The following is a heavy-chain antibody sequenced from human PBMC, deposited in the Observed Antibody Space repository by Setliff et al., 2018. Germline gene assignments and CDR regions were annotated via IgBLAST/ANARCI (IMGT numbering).Heavy chain of an antibody. D-gene: IGHD5-18*01. Sequence: PGGSLRLSCAASGFTFSSYWMHWVRQAPGKGLEWVSSISGGGRYTYSADSVRGRFTISRANAKNSLYLQMNSLRAEDTAVYYCARAADSYGPPRSYMDVWGKGTTVTVSS. J-gene: IGHJ6*03. V-gene: IGHV3-21*01. CDR1: GFTFSSYW. CDR2: ISGGGRYT. CDR3: ARAADSYGPPRSYMDV.